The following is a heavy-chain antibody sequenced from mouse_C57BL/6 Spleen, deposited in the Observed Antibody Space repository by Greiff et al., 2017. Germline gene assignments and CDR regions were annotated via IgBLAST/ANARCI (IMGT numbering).Heavy chain of an antibody. CDR3: ARPGGELYYFDY. CDR2: ISSGSSTN. Sequence: EVKLQESGGGLVKPGGSLKLSCAASGFTFSDYGMHWVRQAPEKGLEWVAYISSGSSTNYYADTVKGRFTISRDNAKNTLFLQMTSRGSEDTAMYYCARPGGELYYFDYWGQGTTLTVSS. J-gene: IGHJ2*01. V-gene: IGHV5-17*01. CDR1: GFTFSDYG.